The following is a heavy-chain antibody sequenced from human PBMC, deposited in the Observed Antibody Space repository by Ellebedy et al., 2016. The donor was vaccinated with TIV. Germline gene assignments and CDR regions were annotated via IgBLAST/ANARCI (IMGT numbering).Heavy chain of an antibody. CDR2: ISAYNGNT. V-gene: IGHV1-18*04. CDR1: GYTFTSYG. J-gene: IGHJ4*02. CDR3: ARDTVVVPAARSMFDY. Sequence: ASVKVSXXASGYTFTSYGISWVRQAPGQGLEWMGWISAYNGNTNYAQKLQGRVTMTTDTSTSTAYMELRSLRSDDTAVYYCARDTVVVPAARSMFDYWGQGTLVTVSS. D-gene: IGHD2-2*01.